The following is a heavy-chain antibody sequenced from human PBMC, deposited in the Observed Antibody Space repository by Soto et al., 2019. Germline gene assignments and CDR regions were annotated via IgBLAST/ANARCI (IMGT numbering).Heavy chain of an antibody. CDR3: ARDGARDRGDKGFDY. CDR2: ITSTSTYI. V-gene: IGHV3-21*01. D-gene: IGHD2-21*02. J-gene: IGHJ4*02. CDR1: GFTFSSYT. Sequence: EVQLVESGGGLVKPGGSLRLSCAASGFTFSSYTMHWVRQAPGKGLEWVSSITSTSTYIYYTDSLKGRFTISRDNSKNSLYLQMDSLGPGDTAIYYCARDGARDRGDKGFDYWGQGTLVTVSS.